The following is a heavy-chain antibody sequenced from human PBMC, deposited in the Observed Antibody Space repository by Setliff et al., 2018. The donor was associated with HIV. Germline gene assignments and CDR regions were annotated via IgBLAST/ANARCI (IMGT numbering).Heavy chain of an antibody. Sequence: ASVKVSCKASGYTFTTNGISWVRQAPGQGLEWMGWINTYNSQTNYAHKLQGRVTMTADTSTNTAYMDLKSLRSDDTAVYYCATAKEHWLTEGGFDFWGQGTLVT. CDR3: ATAKEHWLTEGGFDF. CDR2: INTYNSQT. D-gene: IGHD6-19*01. CDR1: GYTFTTNG. V-gene: IGHV1-18*01. J-gene: IGHJ4*02.